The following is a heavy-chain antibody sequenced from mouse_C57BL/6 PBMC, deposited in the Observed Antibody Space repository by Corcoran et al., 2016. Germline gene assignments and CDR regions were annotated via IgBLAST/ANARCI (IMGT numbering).Heavy chain of an antibody. CDR3: ASNYYGSSYDWYAY. V-gene: IGHV1-26*01. Sequence: EVQLQQSGPELVKPGASVKISCKASGYTFTDYYMNWVKQSHGKSIEWIGDINPNNGGTSYNQKFKGKATLTVDKSSRTAYMELRSLTSEDSSVYYCASNYYGSSYDWYAYWGEGLLITSSA. CDR2: INPNNGGT. CDR1: GYTFTDYY. D-gene: IGHD1-1*01. J-gene: IGHJ3*01.